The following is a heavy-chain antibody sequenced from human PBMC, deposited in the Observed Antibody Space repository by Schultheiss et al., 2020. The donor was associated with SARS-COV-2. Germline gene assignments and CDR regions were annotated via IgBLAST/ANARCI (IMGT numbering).Heavy chain of an antibody. V-gene: IGHV4-59*06. CDR3: ARDLRYGSVDY. J-gene: IGHJ4*02. CDR1: GGSISSYY. CDR2: IYDNGNT. D-gene: IGHD3-10*01. Sequence: SETLSLTCTVSGGSISSYYWSWIRQRPGKGLEWSGCIYDNGNTYYNPSLKSRVTISVDTSKNQFSLKLSSVTAADTAVYYCARDLRYGSVDYWGQGTLVTVSS.